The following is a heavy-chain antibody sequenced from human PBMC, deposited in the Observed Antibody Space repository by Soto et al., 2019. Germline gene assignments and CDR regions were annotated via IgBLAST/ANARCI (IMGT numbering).Heavy chain of an antibody. D-gene: IGHD2-21*02. CDR2: ISGSGGST. V-gene: IGHV3-23*01. CDR1: GFTFSSYA. CDR3: AKDPNTGDYYYYYYMDV. Sequence: EVQLLESGGGLVQPGGSLRLSCAASGFTFSSYAMSWVRQAPGKGLEWVSAISGSGGSTYYADSVKGRFTISRDNSKNTLYLQMNSLRAEDTDVYYCAKDPNTGDYYYYYYMDVWGKGTTVTVSS. J-gene: IGHJ6*03.